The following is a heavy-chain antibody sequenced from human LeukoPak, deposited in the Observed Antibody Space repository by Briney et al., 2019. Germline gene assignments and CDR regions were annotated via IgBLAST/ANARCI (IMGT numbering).Heavy chain of an antibody. CDR1: GYTFTSYG. J-gene: IGHJ5*02. V-gene: IGHV1-18*01. CDR3: ARQRPRYCSSTSCQYNWFDP. CDR2: ISAYNGNT. Sequence: APVKVSCKASGYTFTSYGISWVRQAPGQGLEWMGWISAYNGNTNYAQKLQGRVTMTTDTSTSTAYMELRSLRSDDTAMYYCARQRPRYCSSTSCQYNWFDPWGQGTLVTVSS. D-gene: IGHD2-2*01.